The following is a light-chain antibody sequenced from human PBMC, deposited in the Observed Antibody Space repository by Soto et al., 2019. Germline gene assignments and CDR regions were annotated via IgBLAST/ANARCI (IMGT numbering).Light chain of an antibody. V-gene: IGKV3-11*01. CDR1: QSVSSY. Sequence: EIVLTQSPATLPLSQGERATLSCRASQSVSSYLAWYQQKPGQATTLLIYDASNRATGIPARFSGSGSGTDFTLTISSLEPEEFAVYYCQQRSNWTFGQGTKVQIK. J-gene: IGKJ1*01. CDR2: DAS. CDR3: QQRSNWT.